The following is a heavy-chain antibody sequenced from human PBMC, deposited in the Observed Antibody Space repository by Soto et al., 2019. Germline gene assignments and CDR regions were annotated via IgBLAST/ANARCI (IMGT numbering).Heavy chain of an antibody. CDR1: GFTFSSYA. CDR3: AKEGRYYDSSGYLLPPFD. J-gene: IGHJ4*02. D-gene: IGHD3-22*01. CDR2: ISGSGGST. V-gene: IGHV3-23*01. Sequence: GGSLRLSCAASGFTFSSYAMSWVRQAPGKGLEWVSAISGSGGSTYYADSVKGRFTISRDNSKNTLYLQMNSLRAEDTAVYYCAKEGRYYDSSGYLLPPFDWGQGTLVTVSS.